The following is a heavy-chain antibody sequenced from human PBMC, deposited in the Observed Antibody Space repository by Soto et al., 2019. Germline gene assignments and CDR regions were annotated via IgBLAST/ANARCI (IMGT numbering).Heavy chain of an antibody. V-gene: IGHV3-9*01. CDR1: VFTFYDYA. D-gene: IGHD6-13*01. CDR2: INWNSGSI. Sequence: GGSLRLSCAASVFTFYDYAMHWFRQVPGKGLEWVSGINWNSGSIGYADSVKGRFAISRDNAKNSLHLQMNSLRAEDTAFYYCVKDESINWYSGHFRHWGQGTLVTVSS. CDR3: VKDESINWYSGHFRH. J-gene: IGHJ1*01.